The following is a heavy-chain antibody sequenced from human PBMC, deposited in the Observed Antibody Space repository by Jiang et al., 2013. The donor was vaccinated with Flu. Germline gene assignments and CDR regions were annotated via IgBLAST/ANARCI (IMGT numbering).Heavy chain of an antibody. CDR1: YT. CDR3: AKDTIPWGPVGATTYFDY. J-gene: IGHJ4*02. CDR2: ISWDGGST. Sequence: YTMHWVRQAPGKGLEWVSLISWDGGSTYYADSVKGRFTISRDNSKNSLYLQMNSLRTEDTALYYCAKDTIPWGPVGATTYFDYWGQGTLVTVSS. V-gene: IGHV3-43*01. D-gene: IGHD1-26*01.